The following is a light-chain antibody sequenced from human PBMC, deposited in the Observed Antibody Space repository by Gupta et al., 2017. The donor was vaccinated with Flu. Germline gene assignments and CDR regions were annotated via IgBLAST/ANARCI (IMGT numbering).Light chain of an antibody. V-gene: IGLV2-14*01. Sequence: DVVGYNFVSWYQQHPGKAPKVIMYEFTTRPSGVSDRFSGSKSGNNASLAISGLQPEDEADYYCSSYRSSICLEGIFGGGTKLTVL. CDR2: EFT. CDR3: SSYRSSICLEGI. CDR1: DVVGYNF. J-gene: IGLJ2*01.